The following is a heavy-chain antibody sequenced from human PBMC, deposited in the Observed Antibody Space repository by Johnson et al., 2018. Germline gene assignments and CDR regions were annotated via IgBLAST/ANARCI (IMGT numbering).Heavy chain of an antibody. CDR3: GRGAPNNGWFNYGS. D-gene: IGHD6-19*01. CDR2: INQSGSH. V-gene: IGHV4-34*01. Sequence: QVQLQQWGAGLLRXSEILSLTCAVYGGSLSDHYWSWIRQPPGKGLEWIGEINQSGSHSYNPSLNSRVTISVDTSKNQFSLKVRSLTAADTGVYYCGRGAPNNGWFNYGSWGQGTQVIVS. J-gene: IGHJ5*02. CDR1: GGSLSDHY.